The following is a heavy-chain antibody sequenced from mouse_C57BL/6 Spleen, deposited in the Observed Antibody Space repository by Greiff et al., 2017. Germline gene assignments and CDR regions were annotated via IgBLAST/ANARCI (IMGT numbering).Heavy chain of an antibody. J-gene: IGHJ2*01. CDR3: AREGGYYYGSSSGYFDD. D-gene: IGHD1-1*01. CDR1: GFTFSDSY. Sequence: EVMLVESEGGLVQPGSSMKLSCTASGFTFSDSYMAWVRQVPEKGLEWVANINYDGSSTYYLDSLKSRFIISRDNAKNILYLQMSSLKSEDTATYYCAREGGYYYGSSSGYFDDWGQGTTLTVSS. V-gene: IGHV5-16*01. CDR2: INYDGSST.